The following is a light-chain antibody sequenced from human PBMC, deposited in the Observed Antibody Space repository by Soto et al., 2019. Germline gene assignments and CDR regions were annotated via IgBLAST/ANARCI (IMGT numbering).Light chain of an antibody. CDR2: DVS. CDR3: FSYAGSYTGYV. CDR1: SSDVGGYNY. V-gene: IGLV2-11*01. J-gene: IGLJ1*01. Sequence: QSALTQPRSVSGSPGKSVTISCTGTSSDVGGYNYVSWYQQHPGKAPKLMIYDVSKRPSGVPDRFSGSKSGNTASLKISGLQAEDEADYYCFSYAGSYTGYVFGTVTKLTVL.